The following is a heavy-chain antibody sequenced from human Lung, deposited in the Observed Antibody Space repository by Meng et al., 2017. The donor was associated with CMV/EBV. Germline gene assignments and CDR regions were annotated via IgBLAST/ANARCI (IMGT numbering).Heavy chain of an antibody. D-gene: IGHD3-3*01. V-gene: IGHV4-31*02. CDR1: DDSSNNSDYY. CDR2: IHNSGTT. CDR3: ARATDFWSGWGFDP. J-gene: IGHJ5*02. Sequence: SDDSSNNSDYYWNWIRQHPGEGLEWIGYIHNSGTTYFNPSLSRRLTMSIDTSKRQFSLRMTSVTAADTAFYFCARATDFWSGWGFDPWGHGSLVTVSS.